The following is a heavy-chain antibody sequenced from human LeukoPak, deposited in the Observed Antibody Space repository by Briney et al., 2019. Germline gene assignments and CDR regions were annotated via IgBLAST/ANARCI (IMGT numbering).Heavy chain of an antibody. CDR3: TTDLPYYDSSGHHYGPIDY. CDR2: IRSKTDGGTT. CDR1: GFTFSNAW. V-gene: IGHV3-15*01. J-gene: IGHJ4*02. Sequence: KPGGSLRLSCAASGFTFSNAWMSWVRQAPGKGLEWVGRIRSKTDGGTTDYAAPVKGRFTISRDDSKNTLYLQMNSLKTEDTAVYYCTTDLPYYDSSGHHYGPIDYWGQGTLVTVSS. D-gene: IGHD3-22*01.